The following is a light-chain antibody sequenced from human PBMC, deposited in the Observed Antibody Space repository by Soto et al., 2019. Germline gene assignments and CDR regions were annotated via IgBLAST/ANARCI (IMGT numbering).Light chain of an antibody. CDR1: QSVSANY. CDR3: QQYGSSPLT. V-gene: IGKV3-20*01. Sequence: EVVLTQSPGTLSLSPGQRATLSCRASQSVSANYLVWYQQKPGQAPRLLIYDASNRATGIPDRFSGSGSGTDFTLTTSRLEPVDFAVYYCQQYGSSPLTFGGGTKVEIK. CDR2: DAS. J-gene: IGKJ4*01.